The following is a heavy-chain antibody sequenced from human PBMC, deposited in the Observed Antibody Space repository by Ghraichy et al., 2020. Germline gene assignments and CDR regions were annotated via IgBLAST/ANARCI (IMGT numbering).Heavy chain of an antibody. CDR1: GYTLTELS. J-gene: IGHJ3*02. Sequence: ASVKVSCKVSGYTLTELSMHWVRQAPGKGLEWMGGFDPEDGETIYAQKFQGRVTMTEDTSTDTAYMELSSLRSEDTAVYYCATGSTTVTTIAFDIWGQGTMVTVSS. CDR2: FDPEDGET. CDR3: ATGSTTVTTIAFDI. D-gene: IGHD4-17*01. V-gene: IGHV1-24*01.